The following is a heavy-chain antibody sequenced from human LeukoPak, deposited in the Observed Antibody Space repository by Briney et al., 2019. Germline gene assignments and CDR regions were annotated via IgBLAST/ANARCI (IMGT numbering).Heavy chain of an antibody. CDR1: GYTVSTYG. Sequence: ASVKVSCKTSGYTVSTYGVTWVRQAPGQGFQWMGWISGHTGNTKYAENFQGRISLTTDTPATTTYMELRSLTSDDTAVYYCARDLSSGGWTLEFDYWGQGSLVTVAS. CDR3: ARDLSSGGWTLEFDY. D-gene: IGHD1-1*01. CDR2: ISGHTGNT. J-gene: IGHJ4*02. V-gene: IGHV1-18*01.